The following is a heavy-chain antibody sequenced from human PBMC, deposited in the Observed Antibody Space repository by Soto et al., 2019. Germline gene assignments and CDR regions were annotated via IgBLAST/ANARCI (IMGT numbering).Heavy chain of an antibody. D-gene: IGHD1-20*01. CDR1: GYSISSGYY. J-gene: IGHJ5*02. V-gene: IGHV4-38-2*01. Sequence: PSETLSLTCAVSGYSISSGYYWGWIRQPPGKGLEWIGSIYHSGNTYYNPSLKSRVTILVDTSKNQFSLKLSSVTAADTAVYYCARGNGIRENWFDPWGQGTLVTVSS. CDR3: ARGNGIRENWFDP. CDR2: IYHSGNT.